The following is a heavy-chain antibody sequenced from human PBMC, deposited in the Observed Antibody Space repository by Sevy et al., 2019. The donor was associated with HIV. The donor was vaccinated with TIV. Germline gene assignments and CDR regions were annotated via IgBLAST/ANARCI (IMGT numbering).Heavy chain of an antibody. CDR1: GYTFTGYY. CDR3: ANTLKYSSSLFDY. D-gene: IGHD6-6*01. V-gene: IGHV1-2*06. J-gene: IGHJ4*02. Sequence: ASVKVSCKASGYTFTGYYMHWVRQAPGQGLEWRGRINPNSGGTNYAQKFQGRVTMTRDTSISTAYMELSRLRSDDTAVYYCANTLKYSSSLFDYWGQGTLVTVSS. CDR2: INPNSGGT.